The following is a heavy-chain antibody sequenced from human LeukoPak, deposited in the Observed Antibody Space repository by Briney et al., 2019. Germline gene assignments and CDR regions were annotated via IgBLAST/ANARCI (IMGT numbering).Heavy chain of an antibody. Sequence: GGSLRLSCAASGFTFTNYDMNWVRQAPGKGLQWVSAITGSGGTTFYADSVKGRFTISRDNSKNTLFLQMNSLRAEDTAVYYCEFGSQWSVLDSWGRGTLVTVAS. CDR1: GFTFTNYD. D-gene: IGHD3-16*01. J-gene: IGHJ4*02. V-gene: IGHV3-23*01. CDR2: ITGSGGTT. CDR3: EFGSQWSVLDS.